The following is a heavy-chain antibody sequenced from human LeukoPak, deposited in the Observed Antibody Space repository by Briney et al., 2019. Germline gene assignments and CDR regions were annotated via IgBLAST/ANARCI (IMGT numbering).Heavy chain of an antibody. J-gene: IGHJ3*02. CDR2: IYSGGST. V-gene: IGHV3-66*01. CDR3: ARDLGSSEGSDAFDI. CDR1: GFTFSSYW. D-gene: IGHD3-10*01. Sequence: GGSLRLSCAASGFTFSSYWMSWVRQAPGKGLEWVSVIYSGGSTYYADSVKGRFTISRDNSKNTLYLQMNSLRAEDTAVYYCARDLGSSEGSDAFDIWGQGTMVTVSS.